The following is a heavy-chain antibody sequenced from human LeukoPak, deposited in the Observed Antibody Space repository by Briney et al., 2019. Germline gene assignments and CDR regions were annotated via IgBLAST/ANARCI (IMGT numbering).Heavy chain of an antibody. J-gene: IGHJ4*02. V-gene: IGHV3-30*04. Sequence: GGSLRLSCAASGFTFSSYAMHWVRQAPGKGLEWVAVISYDGSNKYYADSVKGRFTISRDNSKNTLYMQMNSLRTEDSAVYYCARWSMATTTDYWGQGTLVTVSS. CDR3: ARWSMATTTDY. CDR1: GFTFSSYA. CDR2: ISYDGSNK. D-gene: IGHD5-24*01.